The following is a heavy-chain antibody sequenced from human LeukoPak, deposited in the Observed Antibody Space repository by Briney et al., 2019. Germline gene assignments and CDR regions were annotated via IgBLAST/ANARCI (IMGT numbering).Heavy chain of an antibody. CDR1: GFTFDDYS. V-gene: IGHV3-9*01. D-gene: IGHD5-12*01. Sequence: GGSLRLSCAASGFTFDDYSMHWVRQAPGKGLEWVSGISWNSGSAGYADSVKGRFTISRDNAKNSLYLQMNSLRTEDTALYYCAKDRTYSGYDALDCWGQGTLVTVSS. J-gene: IGHJ4*02. CDR2: ISWNSGSA. CDR3: AKDRTYSGYDALDC.